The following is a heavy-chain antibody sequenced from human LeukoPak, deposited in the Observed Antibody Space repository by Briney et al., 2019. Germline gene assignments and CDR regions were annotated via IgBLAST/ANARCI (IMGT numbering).Heavy chain of an antibody. D-gene: IGHD6-19*01. Sequence: ASVKVSCTSSGYTFTSYYMHWVRQAPGQGLEWMGIINPSDGSTSYAQKFQGRVTMTRDTSTSTVYMELSSLRSEDTAVYYCARGLYSSGWYDYWGQGTLVTVSS. CDR2: INPSDGST. J-gene: IGHJ4*02. V-gene: IGHV1-46*01. CDR1: GYTFTSYY. CDR3: ARGLYSSGWYDY.